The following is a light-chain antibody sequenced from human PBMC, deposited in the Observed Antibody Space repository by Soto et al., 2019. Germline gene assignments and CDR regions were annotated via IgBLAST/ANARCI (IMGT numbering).Light chain of an antibody. CDR3: LQDYNYPWT. Sequence: AIQMTQSPSSLSASVGDRVTITCRASQGIRDDLGWYQQKPGKAPKLLIYGASSLQSGVPSRFSGSGSGTDFTLAISSLQPEDFATYYCLQDYNYPWTFGQGTKVDIK. CDR1: QGIRDD. J-gene: IGKJ1*01. V-gene: IGKV1-6*01. CDR2: GAS.